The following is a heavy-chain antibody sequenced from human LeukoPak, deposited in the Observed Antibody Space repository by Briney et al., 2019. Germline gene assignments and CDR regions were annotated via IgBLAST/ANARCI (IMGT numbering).Heavy chain of an antibody. CDR1: GFTFSDYY. D-gene: IGHD3-10*01. J-gene: IGHJ4*02. CDR3: ASSLYASGSYYEDY. Sequence: GGSLRLSCAASGFTFSDYYMSWIRQAPGKGLEWVSFISSSGSTMYYADSVKGRFSISRDNAKNSLYLQMNSLRAEDTAVYYCASSLYASGSYYEDYWGQGTLVTVSS. V-gene: IGHV3-11*01. CDR2: ISSSGSTM.